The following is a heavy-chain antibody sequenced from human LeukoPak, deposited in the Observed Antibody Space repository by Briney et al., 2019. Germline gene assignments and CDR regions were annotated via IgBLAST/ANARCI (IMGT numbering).Heavy chain of an antibody. CDR2: INHSGST. CDR3: ARGHCSSTSCYYYYGIDV. D-gene: IGHD2-2*01. Sequence: SETLSLTCAVYGGSFSGYYWSWIRQPPGKGLEWIGEINHSGSTNYNPSLKSRVTISVDTSKNQFSLKLSSVTAADTAVYYCARGHCSSTSCYYYYGIDVWGQGTTVTVSS. V-gene: IGHV4-34*01. CDR1: GGSFSGYY. J-gene: IGHJ6*02.